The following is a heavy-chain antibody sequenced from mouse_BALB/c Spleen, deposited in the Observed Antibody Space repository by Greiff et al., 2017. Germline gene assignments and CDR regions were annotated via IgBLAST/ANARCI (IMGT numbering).Heavy chain of an antibody. CDR1: GFTFSSYA. J-gene: IGHJ3*01. V-gene: IGHV5-9-3*01. D-gene: IGHD2-1*01. CDR2: ISSGGSYT. Sequence: EVMLVESGGGLVKPGGSLKLSCAASGFTFSSYAMSWVRQTPEKRLEWVATISSGGSYTYYPDSVKGRFTISRDNAKNTLYLQMSSLRSEDTAMYYCARHRGDGNYDGFAYWGQGTLVTVSA. CDR3: ARHRGDGNYDGFAY.